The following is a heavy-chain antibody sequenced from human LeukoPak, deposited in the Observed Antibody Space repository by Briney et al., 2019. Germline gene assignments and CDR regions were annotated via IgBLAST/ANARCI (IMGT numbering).Heavy chain of an antibody. D-gene: IGHD2-2*01. J-gene: IGHJ3*01. V-gene: IGHV3-30*04. CDR3: ARETLHAHDL. CDR1: GFTISGDA. CDR2: ISFDGSYK. Sequence: PSGSLTFSCTASGFTISGDARHWLRQAPGQGLQWVANISFDGSYKYYADPVKGRFTISRDNSKNNLYLQMNSLRADDTALFYCARETLHAHDLWGPGTLVTVSS.